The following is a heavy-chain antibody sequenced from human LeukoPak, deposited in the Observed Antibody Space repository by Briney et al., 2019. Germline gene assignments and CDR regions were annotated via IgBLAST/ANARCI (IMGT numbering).Heavy chain of an antibody. CDR3: ARIGAAENDDAFDI. V-gene: IGHV1-18*01. J-gene: IGHJ3*02. CDR1: GYTFTSYG. D-gene: IGHD6-13*01. Sequence: GASVKVSCKASGYTFTSYGISWVRQAPGQGLEWMGWISAYNGNTNYAQKLQGRVTMTTDTPTSTAYMELRSLRSEDTAVYYCARIGAAENDDAFDIWGQGTMVTVSS. CDR2: ISAYNGNT.